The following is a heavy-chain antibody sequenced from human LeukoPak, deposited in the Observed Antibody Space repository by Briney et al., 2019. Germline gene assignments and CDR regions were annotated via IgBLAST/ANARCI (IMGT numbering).Heavy chain of an antibody. CDR3: AKSEYSSRGDYFGY. V-gene: IGHV3-21*01. J-gene: IGHJ4*02. CDR2: ISSSSSYI. Sequence: GGSLRLSCAASGFTFSSYSMNWVRQAPGKGLEWVSSISSSSSYIFYADSVKGRFTISRDNAKNSLYLQMNSLRAEDTAVYYCAKSEYSSRGDYFGYWGQGTLVTVSS. D-gene: IGHD6-13*01. CDR1: GFTFSSYS.